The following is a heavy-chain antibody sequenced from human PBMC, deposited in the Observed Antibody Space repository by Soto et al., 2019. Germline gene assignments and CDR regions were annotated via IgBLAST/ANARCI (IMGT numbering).Heavy chain of an antibody. CDR1: GGSSSGSY. CDR2: INHSGST. V-gene: IGHV4-34*01. Sequence: SQTYAVYGGSSSGSYCSRSRQPPSDGLEWIGEINHSGSTNYNPSLKSRVTISVDTSKNQFSLKLSSVTAADTAVYYCARVVVEDDFWSGYPNWFDPWGQGTLVTVSS. D-gene: IGHD3-3*01. CDR3: ARVVVEDDFWSGYPNWFDP. J-gene: IGHJ5*02.